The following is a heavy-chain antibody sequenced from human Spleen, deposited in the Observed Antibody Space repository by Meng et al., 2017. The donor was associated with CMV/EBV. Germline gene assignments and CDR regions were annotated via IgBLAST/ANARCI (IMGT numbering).Heavy chain of an antibody. V-gene: IGHV3-49*04. D-gene: IGHD1-26*01. Sequence: GGSLRLSCAASGFTFDDYPIHWVRQAPGKGLEWLSFIRTKAYDGTTEYAPSVKGRFTISRDDSKSIAYLQMNSLRAEDTAVYYCARVASGNYYAGYWGQGTLVTVSS. CDR3: ARVASGNYYAGY. J-gene: IGHJ4*02. CDR2: IRTKAYDGTT. CDR1: GFTFDDYP.